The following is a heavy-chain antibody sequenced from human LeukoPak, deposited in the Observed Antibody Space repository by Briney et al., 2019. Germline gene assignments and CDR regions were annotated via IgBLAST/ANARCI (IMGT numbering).Heavy chain of an antibody. J-gene: IGHJ6*03. Sequence: ASVKVSYKASGYTFTSYGISWVRQAPGQGLEWMGWISAYNGNTNYAQKLQGRVTMTTDTSTSTAYMELRSLRSDDTAVYYCARDKRDWNDPYYYHYMDVWGKGTTVTVSS. V-gene: IGHV1-18*01. CDR1: GYTFTSYG. CDR3: ARDKRDWNDPYYYHYMDV. D-gene: IGHD1-1*01. CDR2: ISAYNGNT.